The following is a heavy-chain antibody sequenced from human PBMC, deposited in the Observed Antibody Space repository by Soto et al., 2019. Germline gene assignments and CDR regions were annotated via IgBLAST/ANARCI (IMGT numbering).Heavy chain of an antibody. CDR3: AKEVMGASFDY. CDR2: ISYDGSNK. V-gene: IGHV3-30*18. Sequence: GGSLRLSCAASGFTFRSYGMHWVRQAPGKGLEWVAVISYDGSNKYYADSVKGRFTISRDNSKNTLYLQMNSLRAEDTAVYYCAKEVMGASFDYWGQGTLVTVSS. J-gene: IGHJ4*02. D-gene: IGHD1-26*01. CDR1: GFTFRSYG.